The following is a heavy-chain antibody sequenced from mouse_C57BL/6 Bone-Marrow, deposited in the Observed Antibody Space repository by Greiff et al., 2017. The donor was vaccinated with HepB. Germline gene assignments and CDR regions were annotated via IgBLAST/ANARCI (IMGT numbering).Heavy chain of an antibody. Sequence: VQLQQPGAELVKPGASVKLSCKASGYTFTSYWMHWVKQRPGRGLEWIGSLDPNSGGTKYNEKFKSKATLTVDKPSSTAYMQLSSLTSEDSAVYYCARWGTGSIFDYWGQGTTLTVSS. D-gene: IGHD4-1*01. CDR3: ARWGTGSIFDY. CDR2: LDPNSGGT. J-gene: IGHJ2*01. V-gene: IGHV1-72*01. CDR1: GYTFTSYW.